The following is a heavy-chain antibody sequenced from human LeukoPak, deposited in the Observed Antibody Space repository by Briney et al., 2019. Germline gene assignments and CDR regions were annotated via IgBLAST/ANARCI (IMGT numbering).Heavy chain of an antibody. Sequence: GRSLRLSCAASGFTFSSFGMHWVRQAPGKGLEWVAVIWYDGSKKYYAESVKGRFTISRDNSKNTLYLQMNTLRAEDTAVYYCARGHSGSYYDAFDIWGQGTMVTVSS. V-gene: IGHV3-33*01. CDR1: GFTFSSFG. D-gene: IGHD1-26*01. CDR2: IWYDGSKK. CDR3: ARGHSGSYYDAFDI. J-gene: IGHJ3*02.